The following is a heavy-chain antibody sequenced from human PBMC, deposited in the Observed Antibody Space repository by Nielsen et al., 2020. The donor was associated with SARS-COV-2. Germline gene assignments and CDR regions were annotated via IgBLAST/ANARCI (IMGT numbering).Heavy chain of an antibody. D-gene: IGHD4-17*01. V-gene: IGHV3-30*04. CDR2: ISYDGSNK. Sequence: GESLKISCAASGFTFSSYAMHWVRQAPGKGLEWVAVISYDGSNKYYADSVKGRFTISRDNSKNSLSLQMNSLRAEDTAVYYCAKELAVTSGLDYWGQGTLVTVSS. J-gene: IGHJ4*02. CDR3: AKELAVTSGLDY. CDR1: GFTFSSYA.